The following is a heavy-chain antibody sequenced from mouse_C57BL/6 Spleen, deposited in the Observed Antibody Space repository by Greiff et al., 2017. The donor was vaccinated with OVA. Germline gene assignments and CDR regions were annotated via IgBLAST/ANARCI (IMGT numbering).Heavy chain of an antibody. CDR1: GFTFSSYA. D-gene: IGHD2-4*01. V-gene: IGHV5-4*01. CDR3: ARDSGDYDGN. Sequence: EVKLVESGGGLVKPGGSLKLSCAASGFTFSSYAMSWVRQTPEKRLEWVATISDGGSYTYYPDNVKGRFTISRDNAKNNLYLQMSHLKSEDTAMYYCARDSGDYDGNWGQGTLVTVSA. J-gene: IGHJ3*01. CDR2: ISDGGSYT.